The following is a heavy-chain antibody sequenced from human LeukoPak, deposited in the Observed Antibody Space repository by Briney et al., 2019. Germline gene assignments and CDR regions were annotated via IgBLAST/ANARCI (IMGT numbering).Heavy chain of an antibody. Sequence: PGGSLRLSCAASGFTFSSYSMNWVRQAPGKGLEWVSSISSCSSYICYTDSVKGRFTISRDNAKNSLYLQMNSLRAEDTAVYYCASEVVAATAMNYWGQGTLVTVSS. V-gene: IGHV3-21*01. CDR2: ISSCSSYI. D-gene: IGHD2-15*01. CDR1: GFTFSSYS. J-gene: IGHJ4*02. CDR3: ASEVVAATAMNY.